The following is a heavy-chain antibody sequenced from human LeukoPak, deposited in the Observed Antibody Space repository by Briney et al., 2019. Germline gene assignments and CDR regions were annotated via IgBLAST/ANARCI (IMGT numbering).Heavy chain of an antibody. D-gene: IGHD1-26*01. CDR1: GGSIRSYY. V-gene: IGHV4-4*07. CDR2: IYTSGST. Sequence: SQTLSLTCTVSGGSIRSYYWSWIRQPAGKGLEWIGRIYTSGSTNYNPSLKSRVTMSVDKSKNQFSLKLSSVTAADTALYYCARASPSGSYRLWGQGTLVTVSS. J-gene: IGHJ4*02. CDR3: ARASPSGSYRL.